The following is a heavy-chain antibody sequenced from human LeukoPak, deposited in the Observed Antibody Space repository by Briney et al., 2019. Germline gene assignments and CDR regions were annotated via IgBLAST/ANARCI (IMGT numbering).Heavy chain of an antibody. Sequence: SETLSLTCTVSGGSISSSSYYWGWIRQPPGKGLEWIGEIYYSGRNYQNPSIRSRVSMSVDTSKNHFSLELHSVTATDTAVYYCARRRYYDSTGYFDWGRGSLVTVPS. CDR3: ARRRYYDSTGYFD. CDR1: GGSISSSSYY. D-gene: IGHD3-22*01. J-gene: IGHJ1*01. CDR2: IYYSGRN. V-gene: IGHV4-39*01.